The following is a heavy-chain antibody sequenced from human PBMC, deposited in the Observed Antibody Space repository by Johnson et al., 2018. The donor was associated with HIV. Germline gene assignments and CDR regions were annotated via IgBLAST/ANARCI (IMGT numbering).Heavy chain of an antibody. D-gene: IGHD3-10*01. Sequence: QVQLVESGGGLVKPGGSLRLSCAASGFMFSDYYMNWIRQAPGKGLEWISYISPTSNNIYYAESVKGRFTISRDNAKNSLYLQINTLRAEDTAVYYCARERATLWFRASGAAFDIWGQGTMVTVSS. CDR2: ISPTSNNI. J-gene: IGHJ3*02. CDR1: GFMFSDYY. CDR3: ARERATLWFRASGAAFDI. V-gene: IGHV3-11*04.